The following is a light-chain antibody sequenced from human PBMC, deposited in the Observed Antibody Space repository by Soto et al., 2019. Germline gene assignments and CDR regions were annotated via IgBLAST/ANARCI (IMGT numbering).Light chain of an antibody. CDR3: CSKAGCHYV. J-gene: IGLJ1*01. Sequence: QSALTQPPSVSGSPGQSVTISCTGTISDVGEYDYVSWYQQHPGKAPKLMIFDVSERPSGVPDRFSGSKAGNTASLTISGREDEEEADYCGCSKAGCHYVFGTGTKLTVL. V-gene: IGLV2-11*01. CDR1: ISDVGEYDY. CDR2: DVS.